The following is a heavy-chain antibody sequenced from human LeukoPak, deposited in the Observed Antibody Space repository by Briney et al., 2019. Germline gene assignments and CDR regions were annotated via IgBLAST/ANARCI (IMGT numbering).Heavy chain of an antibody. CDR2: ISYDASNK. CDR3: AGEVTVPY. J-gene: IGHJ4*02. Sequence: GGSLRLSCTASGFTFTSYAMHWVRQAPGKGLEWVAVISYDASNKYYADTVKGRFTISRDNSKNTLYLQMNSLRAEDTAVYYCAGEVTVPYWGQGTLVTVSS. V-gene: IGHV3-30*04. CDR1: GFTFTSYA. D-gene: IGHD2-21*02.